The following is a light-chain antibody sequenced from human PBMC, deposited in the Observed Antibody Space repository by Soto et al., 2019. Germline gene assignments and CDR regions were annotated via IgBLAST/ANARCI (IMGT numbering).Light chain of an antibody. J-gene: IGKJ1*01. CDR3: QQYYSYPRT. Sequence: AIRMTQSPSSLSASKGDRVTITCRASQGISSYLAWYQQKPGKAPKLLIYAASTLQSGVPSRFSGSGSGTDFTLTISCLQSEDFATYYCQQYYSYPRTFGQGTKVEIK. CDR2: AAS. V-gene: IGKV1-8*01. CDR1: QGISSY.